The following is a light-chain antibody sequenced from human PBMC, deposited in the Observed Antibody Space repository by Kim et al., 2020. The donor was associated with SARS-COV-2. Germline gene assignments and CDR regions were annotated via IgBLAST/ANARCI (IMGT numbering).Light chain of an antibody. CDR2: AAS. CDR1: QRISNF. J-gene: IGKJ4*01. V-gene: IGKV1-39*01. CDR3: QQSYNIPLT. Sequence: AAVGDRVAITWRASQRISNFLNWYQQKPGKAPKLLIYAASSLQSGVPSRFSGSGSGTDFTLTISSLQPEDFATYYCQQSYNIPLTFGGGTKVDIK.